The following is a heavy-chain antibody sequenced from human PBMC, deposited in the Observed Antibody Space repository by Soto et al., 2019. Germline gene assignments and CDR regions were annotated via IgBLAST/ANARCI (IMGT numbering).Heavy chain of an antibody. D-gene: IGHD6-19*01. CDR2: ITSDTKTI. V-gene: IGHV3-48*02. CDR3: ARSVEGHFDY. J-gene: IGHJ4*02. CDR1: GFKFSIYS. Sequence: EVQLVESGGALVQPGGSLRLSCAASGFKFSIYSMNWVRQAPGKGLEWSAYITSDTKTIEYADYVKGRFTISRDNAKNSVYLQMNSLSDEVTAVYYCARSVEGHFDYWGQGTVVTVSS.